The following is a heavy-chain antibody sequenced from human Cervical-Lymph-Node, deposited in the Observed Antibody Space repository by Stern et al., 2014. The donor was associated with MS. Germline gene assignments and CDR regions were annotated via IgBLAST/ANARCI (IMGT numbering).Heavy chain of an antibody. CDR3: ARGYYYDSSGYHPY. V-gene: IGHV3-33*01. D-gene: IGHD3-22*01. CDR1: GFTFSSYG. Sequence: QVQLVESGGGLVQPGRSLRLSCAASGFTFSSYGNHWVRQAPGKGLEWEAVIRYDGGNKNYADSVEGRVTISIDNSKNTLYLQMNSLRAEDTAVYYCARGYYYDSSGYHPYWGQGTLVAVSS. J-gene: IGHJ4*02. CDR2: IRYDGGNK.